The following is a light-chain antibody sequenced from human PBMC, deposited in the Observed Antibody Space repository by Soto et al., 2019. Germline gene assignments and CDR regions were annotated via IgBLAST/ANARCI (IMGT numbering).Light chain of an antibody. CDR1: QSFGTNY. CDR2: GAS. V-gene: IGKV3-20*01. Sequence: EIVLTQSPGTLSLSPGERVTLSCRASQSFGTNYLAWYLQKPGQAPRLLIYGASNRATGIPDRFSGSGSGTDFTLTISRLEPEDFAVYYCQQYGSSGTFGQGTKVDIK. J-gene: IGKJ1*01. CDR3: QQYGSSGT.